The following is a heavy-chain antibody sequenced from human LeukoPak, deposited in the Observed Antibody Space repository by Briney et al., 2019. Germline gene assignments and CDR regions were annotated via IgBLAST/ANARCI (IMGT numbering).Heavy chain of an antibody. J-gene: IGHJ3*02. CDR2: ISGSGGST. CDR1: GFTFSSYA. Sequence: PGGSLRLSCAASGFTFSSYAMSGVRQAPGKGLEWVSAISGSGGSTYYADSVKGRFTISRGNSKNTLYLQMNSLRAEDTAVYYCAKSPHYYDSSVGAFDIWGQGTMVTVSS. V-gene: IGHV3-23*01. CDR3: AKSPHYYDSSVGAFDI. D-gene: IGHD3-22*01.